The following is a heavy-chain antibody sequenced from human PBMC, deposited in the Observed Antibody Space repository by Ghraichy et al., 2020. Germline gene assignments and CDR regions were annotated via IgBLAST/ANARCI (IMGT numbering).Heavy chain of an antibody. D-gene: IGHD3-10*01. V-gene: IGHV3-30*18. Sequence: ISYDGLNKYYEGSVKGRFTVSRDNSNNTLYLQMNSLRPDDTAFYYCAKDFPVRGVRAVSRFDYWGQGILFTV. CDR2: ISYDGLNK. CDR3: AKDFPVRGVRAVSRFDY. J-gene: IGHJ4*02.